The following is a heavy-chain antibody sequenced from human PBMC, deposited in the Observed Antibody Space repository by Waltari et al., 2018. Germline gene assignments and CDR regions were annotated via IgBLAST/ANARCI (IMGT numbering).Heavy chain of an antibody. CDR2: IKQDGSEK. J-gene: IGHJ4*02. Sequence: EVQLVESGGGLAQPGGSLGLSCAASGLSFSNYWMPWVRQASGKGPEWVDNIKQDGSEKYYMDSVKGRFTISRDNAKNSLYLQMNNLRVEDTAVYYCTRGGRDSSWYWRDWGQGTLVTVSS. CDR3: TRGGRDSSWYWRD. V-gene: IGHV3-7*01. D-gene: IGHD6-13*01. CDR1: GLSFSNYW.